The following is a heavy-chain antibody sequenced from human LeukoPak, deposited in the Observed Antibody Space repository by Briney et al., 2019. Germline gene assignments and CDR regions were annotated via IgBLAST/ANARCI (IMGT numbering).Heavy chain of an antibody. CDR1: GGSISSYY. D-gene: IGHD3-10*01. CDR2: IYYSGST. Sequence: SETLSLTCTVSGGSISSYYWSWIRQPPGKGLEWIGYIYYSGSTNYNPSLKSRVTISVDTSKNQFSLKLSSVTAADTAVYYCARGYWKAEYGSGSQIDYWGQGTLVTVPS. CDR3: ARGYWKAEYGSGSQIDY. J-gene: IGHJ4*02. V-gene: IGHV4-59*01.